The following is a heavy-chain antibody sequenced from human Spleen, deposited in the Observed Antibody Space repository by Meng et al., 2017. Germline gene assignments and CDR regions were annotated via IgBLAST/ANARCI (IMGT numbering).Heavy chain of an antibody. CDR3: ARDILTGTTGDFFDF. V-gene: IGHV1-18*01. D-gene: IGHD1-20*01. CDR1: GHIFSNYA. CDR2: ISPYNGNT. Sequence: ASVKVSCTASGHIFSNYAMHWVRQAPGQGLEWMGWISPYNGNTNYAQTLQGRVTLTTDTSTATAYMELRSLRSDDTAVYYCARDILTGTTGDFFDFWGQGTMVTVSS. J-gene: IGHJ3*01.